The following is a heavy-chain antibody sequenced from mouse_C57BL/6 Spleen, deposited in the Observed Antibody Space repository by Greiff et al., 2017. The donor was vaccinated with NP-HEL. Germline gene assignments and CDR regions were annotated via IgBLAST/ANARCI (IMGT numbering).Heavy chain of an antibody. CDR2: IDPSDSYT. V-gene: IGHV1-69*01. D-gene: IGHD4-1*01. CDR1: GYTFTSYW. J-gene: IGHJ3*01. Sequence: VQLQQSGAELVMPGASVKLSCKASGYTFTSYWMHWVKQRPGQGLEWIGEIDPSDSYTNYNQKFKGKSTLTVDKSSSTAYMQLSSLTSEDSAVYYCAREGTGTIAYWGQRTLVTVSA. CDR3: AREGTGTIAY.